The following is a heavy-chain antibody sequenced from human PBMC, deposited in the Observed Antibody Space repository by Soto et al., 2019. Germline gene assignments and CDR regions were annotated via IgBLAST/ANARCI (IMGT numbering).Heavy chain of an antibody. Sequence: SETLSLTCTVSGGSITSGGYYWSWIRQHPGKGLEWFGYIYYSGSTHYNPSLKSRLTISVDTSKNQFSLNLTSVTAADTAVYYCARASSSSDAFDIWGQGTLVTVSS. J-gene: IGHJ3*02. CDR1: GGSITSGGYY. CDR2: IYYSGST. CDR3: ARASSSSDAFDI. V-gene: IGHV4-31*03. D-gene: IGHD6-6*01.